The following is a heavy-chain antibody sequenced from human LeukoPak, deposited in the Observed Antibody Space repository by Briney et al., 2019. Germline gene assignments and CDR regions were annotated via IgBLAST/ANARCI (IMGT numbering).Heavy chain of an antibody. J-gene: IGHJ5*02. V-gene: IGHV1-46*01. CDR1: GYTFTSYY. D-gene: IGHD2-2*01. CDR3: ARAAWVYCSSSSCSNWFDP. CDR2: INPSGGST. Sequence: ASVKVSCKASGYTFTSYYMHWVRQAPGQGLEWMGIINPSGGSTSYAQKFQGRVTMTRDTSTSTVYMELSSLRSEDTAVYYCARAAWVYCSSSSCSNWFDPWGQGTQVTVSS.